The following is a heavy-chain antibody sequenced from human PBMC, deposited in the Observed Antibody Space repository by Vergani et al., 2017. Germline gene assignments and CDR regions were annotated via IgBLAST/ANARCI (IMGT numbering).Heavy chain of an antibody. Sequence: QVQLVESGGGVVQPGRSLRLSCAASGFTFSSYGMHWVRQAPGKGLEWVAVISYDGSNKYYADSVKGRFTISRDNSKNTLYLQMNSLRAEDTAVYYCARDLRAAFDPWGQGTLVTVSS. CDR3: ARDLRAAFDP. V-gene: IGHV3-30*03. CDR1: GFTFSSYG. CDR2: ISYDGSNK. J-gene: IGHJ5*02. D-gene: IGHD6-13*01.